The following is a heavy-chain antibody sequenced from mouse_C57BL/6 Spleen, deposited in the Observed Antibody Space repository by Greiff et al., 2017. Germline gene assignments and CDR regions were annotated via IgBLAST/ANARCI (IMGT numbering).Heavy chain of an antibody. D-gene: IGHD4-1*01. Sequence: EVKLEASGPGLVKPSQSLSLTCSVTGYSITSGYYWNWIRQFPGNKLEWMGYIRYDGSNNYNPSLKNRSSITRDPSKNQFFLKLNSVTTEDTATYDCARDMPGRDYAIDYWGQGTSVTVSS. CDR1: GYSITSGYY. CDR3: ARDMPGRDYAIDY. J-gene: IGHJ4*01. V-gene: IGHV3-6*01. CDR2: IRYDGSN.